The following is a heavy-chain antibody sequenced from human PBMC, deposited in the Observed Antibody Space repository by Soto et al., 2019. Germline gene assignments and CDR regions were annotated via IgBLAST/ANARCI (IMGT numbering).Heavy chain of an antibody. CDR1: GFTFSSYS. Sequence: PGGSLRLSCAASGFTFSSYSMNWVRQAPGKGLEWVSSISSSSSYIYYADSVKGRFTISRDNAKNSLYLQMNSLRAEDTAVYYCARDHNIVVVPAYYYYGMDVWGQGTTVTVSS. V-gene: IGHV3-21*01. CDR2: ISSSSSYI. CDR3: ARDHNIVVVPAYYYYGMDV. J-gene: IGHJ6*02. D-gene: IGHD2-2*01.